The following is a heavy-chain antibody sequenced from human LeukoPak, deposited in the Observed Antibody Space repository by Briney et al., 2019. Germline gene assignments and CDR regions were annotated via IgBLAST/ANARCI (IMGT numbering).Heavy chain of an antibody. J-gene: IGHJ6*02. V-gene: IGHV3-30*03. CDR1: EFTFSSYG. Sequence: PGGSLRLSCAASEFTFSSYGMHWVRQAPGKGLEWVAVISYDGSNKYYADSVKGRFTISRDNSKNTLYLQMNSLRAEDTAVYYCAASPSRHCSSTSCYYYYGMDVWGQGTTVTVSS. CDR2: ISYDGSNK. D-gene: IGHD2-2*01. CDR3: AASPSRHCSSTSCYYYYGMDV.